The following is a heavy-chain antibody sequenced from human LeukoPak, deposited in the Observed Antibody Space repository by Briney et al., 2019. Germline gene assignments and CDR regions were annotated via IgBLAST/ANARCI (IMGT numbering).Heavy chain of an antibody. J-gene: IGHJ5*02. CDR2: IFHSGST. CDR3: ARRAGALLWFGELSIWFGP. CDR1: GGSISTYY. V-gene: IGHV4-59*01. Sequence: SETLSLTCTVSGGSISTYYWSWIRQPPGKRLEWIGYIFHSGSTNYNPSLKSRVTISVDTSKNQFSLKLTSVTAADTAVYYCARRAGALLWFGELSIWFGPWGQGTLVTVSS. D-gene: IGHD3-10*01.